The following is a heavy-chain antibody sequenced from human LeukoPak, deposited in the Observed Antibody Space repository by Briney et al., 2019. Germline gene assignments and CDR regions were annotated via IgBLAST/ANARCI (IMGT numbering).Heavy chain of an antibody. CDR3: ARDQVAGSWSSDVFDI. Sequence: GASVKVSCKASGYTFTDFHMHWVRQAPGQRPGWMGWINPNSGGTNYAQKFQGRVTMTRDMSITTAYMEVSRLRFDDTAVYYCARDQVAGSWSSDVFDIWGQGTMVTVSS. CDR2: INPNSGGT. D-gene: IGHD6-13*01. V-gene: IGHV1-2*02. J-gene: IGHJ3*02. CDR1: GYTFTDFH.